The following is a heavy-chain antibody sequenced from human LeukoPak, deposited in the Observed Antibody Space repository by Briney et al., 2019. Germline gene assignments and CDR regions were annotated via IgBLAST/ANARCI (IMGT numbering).Heavy chain of an antibody. V-gene: IGHV4-34*01. D-gene: IGHD3-22*01. CDR3: ARVSYYYDSSGYPFDY. Sequence: SETLSLTCAVYGGSFSGYYWSWIRQPPGKGLEWIGEINDSGSTNYNPSLKSRVTISVDTSKNQFSLKLSSVTAADAAVYYCARVSYYYDSSGYPFDYWGQGTLVTVSS. J-gene: IGHJ4*02. CDR2: INDSGST. CDR1: GGSFSGYY.